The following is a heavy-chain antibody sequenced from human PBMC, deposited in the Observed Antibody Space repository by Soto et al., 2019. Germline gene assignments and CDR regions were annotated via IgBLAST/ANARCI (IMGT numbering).Heavy chain of an antibody. CDR3: ARHVGDSSSWFSTDGAYYYYGMDV. J-gene: IGHJ6*04. D-gene: IGHD6-13*01. CDR1: GYSFTSYW. CDR2: IDPSDSYT. V-gene: IGHV5-10-1*01. Sequence: PGESLKISCKGSGYSFTSYWISWVRQMPGKGLEWMGRIDPSDSYTNYSPSFQGHVTISADKSISTAHLQWSSLKASDTAMYYCARHVGDSSSWFSTDGAYYYYGMDVWGKWTPSTAPQ.